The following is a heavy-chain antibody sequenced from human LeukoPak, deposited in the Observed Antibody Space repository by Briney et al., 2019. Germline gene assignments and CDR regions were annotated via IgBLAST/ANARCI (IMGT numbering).Heavy chain of an antibody. CDR1: GGSISSYY. J-gene: IGHJ4*02. Sequence: SETLSLTCTVSGGSISSYYWSWIRQPPGKGLEWIGYIYYSGSTNYNPSLKSRVTISVDTSKNQFFLKLSSVTAADTAVYYCARGRRNYYDSSGYYCDYWGQGTLVTVSS. CDR3: ARGRRNYYDSSGYYCDY. V-gene: IGHV4-59*01. D-gene: IGHD3-22*01. CDR2: IYYSGST.